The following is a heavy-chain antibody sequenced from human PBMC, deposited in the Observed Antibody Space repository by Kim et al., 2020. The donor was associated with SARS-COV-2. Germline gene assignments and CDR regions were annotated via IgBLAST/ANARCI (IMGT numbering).Heavy chain of an antibody. J-gene: IGHJ5*02. Sequence: GGSLRLSCAASGFTFSNYWMSWVRQAPGKGLEWVANISPDGSKKFYLDSLKGRFTVSRDDAKNSLYLQVDSLRVDDTGVYFCARSPHTTEFNFFDPWGQGTLVTVSS. CDR3: ARSPHTTEFNFFDP. CDR1: GFTFSNYW. V-gene: IGHV3-7*01. D-gene: IGHD2-2*01. CDR2: ISPDGSKK.